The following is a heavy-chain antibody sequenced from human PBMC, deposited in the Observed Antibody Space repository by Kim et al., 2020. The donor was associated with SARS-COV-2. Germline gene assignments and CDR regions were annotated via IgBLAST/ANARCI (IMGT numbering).Heavy chain of an antibody. CDR3: ARQMGATTGDDFDI. V-gene: IGHV5-51*01. D-gene: IGHD1-26*01. Sequence: NPSIQGQVTITADNSTNTAYLQWSSLKASDTAMYYCARQMGATTGDDFDIWGQGTMVTVSS. J-gene: IGHJ3*02.